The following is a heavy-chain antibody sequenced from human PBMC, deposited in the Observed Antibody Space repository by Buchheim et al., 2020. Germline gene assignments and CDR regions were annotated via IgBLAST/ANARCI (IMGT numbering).Heavy chain of an antibody. V-gene: IGHV5-51*01. Sequence: EVQLVQSGAEVKKPGESLKISCKGSGYSFSNYWIGWVRQMPGKGLEWMGIIYPGDSESRYSPSFQGQVTISADKSISTAYPQWSSLKASDTAMYYCARQFGQLITHRYFDLWGRGTL. J-gene: IGHJ2*01. D-gene: IGHD1-1*01. CDR2: IYPGDSES. CDR1: GYSFSNYW. CDR3: ARQFGQLITHRYFDL.